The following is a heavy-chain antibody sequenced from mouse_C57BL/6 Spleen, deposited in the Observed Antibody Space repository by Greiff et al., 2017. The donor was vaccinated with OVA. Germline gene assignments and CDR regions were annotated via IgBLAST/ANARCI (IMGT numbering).Heavy chain of an antibody. J-gene: IGHJ3*01. Sequence: QVQLQQPGAELVRPGSSVKLSCKASGYTFTSYWMHWVKQRPIQGLEWIGNIDPSDSETHYNQKFKDKATLTVDKSSSTAYMQLSSLTSEDSAVYYCAIAYYSNRGFAYWGQGTLVTVSA. V-gene: IGHV1-52*01. CDR2: IDPSDSET. D-gene: IGHD2-5*01. CDR1: GYTFTSYW. CDR3: AIAYYSNRGFAY.